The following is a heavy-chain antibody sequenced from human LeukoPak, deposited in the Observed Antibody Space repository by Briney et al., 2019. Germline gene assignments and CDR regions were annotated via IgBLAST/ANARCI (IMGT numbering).Heavy chain of an antibody. J-gene: IGHJ4*02. Sequence: PSETLSLTCTVSGGSISSGGYYWSWIRQHPRRGLEWIGYIYYSGSTYYNPSLKSRVTISVDTSKNQFSLKLSSVTAADTAVYYCASIGITGLSPDYWGQGTLVAVSS. CDR2: IYYSGST. D-gene: IGHD1-20*01. CDR3: ASIGITGLSPDY. CDR1: GGSISSGGYY. V-gene: IGHV4-31*03.